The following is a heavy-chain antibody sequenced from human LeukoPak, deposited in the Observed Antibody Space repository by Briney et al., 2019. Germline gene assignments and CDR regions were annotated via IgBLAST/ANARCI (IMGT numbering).Heavy chain of an antibody. CDR3: AKDRIAAVSYFDY. V-gene: IGHV3-30*04. CDR1: GFTFSSYA. CDR2: ISYDGSNK. Sequence: PGRSLRLSCAASGFTFSSYAMHWVRQAPGKGLEWVAVISYDGSNKYYADSVKGRFTISRDNSKNTLYLQMNSLRAEDTAVYYCAKDRIAAVSYFDYWGQGTLVTVSS. D-gene: IGHD6-13*01. J-gene: IGHJ4*02.